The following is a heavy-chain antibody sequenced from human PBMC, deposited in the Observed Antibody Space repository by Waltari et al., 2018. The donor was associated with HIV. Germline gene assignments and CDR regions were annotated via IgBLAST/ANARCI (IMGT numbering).Heavy chain of an antibody. CDR2: IYMDDTT. CDR3: VKGVRYYGP. J-gene: IGHJ5*02. CDR1: NSCVGNNF. V-gene: IGHV3-53*05. D-gene: IGHD3-16*01. Sequence: VETGGTVNRHGGSLRLSCSPLNSCVGNNFVTWLRLAPGMTLEWVSSIYMDDTTHYADSVKGRFTISRDKFRNTVHLLMNFLLFDDTATYFCVKGVRYYGPWGQGTPVTVSS.